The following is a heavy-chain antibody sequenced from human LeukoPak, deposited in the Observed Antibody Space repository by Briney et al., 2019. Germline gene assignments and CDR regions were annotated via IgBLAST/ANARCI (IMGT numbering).Heavy chain of an antibody. CDR1: GGSIDSDY. CDR3: ARGPLTDYYYFDS. CDR2: IYYSGPT. J-gene: IGHJ4*02. Sequence: KPSETLSLTCTVSGGSIDSDYWSWIRQPPGKGLEWIRYIYYSGPTNYNPSLKSRVTISVDTSKSQFSLRLSSVTAADTAMYYCARGPLTDYYYFDSWGQGTLVTVSS. V-gene: IGHV4-59*01. D-gene: IGHD3-9*01.